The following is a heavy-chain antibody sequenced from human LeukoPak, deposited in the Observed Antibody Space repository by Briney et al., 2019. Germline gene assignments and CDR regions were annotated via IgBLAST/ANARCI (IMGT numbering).Heavy chain of an antibody. Sequence: PGGSLRLSCAASGFTFSSYGMHWVRQAPGKGLEWVAVISYEGSNKYYADSVKGRFTISRDNSKNTLYLQMNSLRAEDTAVYYCARRWDIVVVVAGNWFDPWGQGTLVTVSS. J-gene: IGHJ5*02. D-gene: IGHD2-15*01. V-gene: IGHV3-30*03. CDR2: ISYEGSNK. CDR3: ARRWDIVVVVAGNWFDP. CDR1: GFTFSSYG.